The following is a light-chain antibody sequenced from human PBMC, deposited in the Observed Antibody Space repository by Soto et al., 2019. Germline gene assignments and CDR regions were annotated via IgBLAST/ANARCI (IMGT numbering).Light chain of an antibody. CDR1: QSVDTN. V-gene: IGKV3-15*01. CDR3: QQYYNWPPYT. J-gene: IGKJ2*01. Sequence: EVVMTQSPATLSVSPGDRATLSCRASQSVDTNVAWYQQKPGQAPRLLVYGASTRATGIPARFTGFGSGTDFNLTSSGLQYDDFAVYYCQQYYNWPPYTFGQGTKLQIK. CDR2: GAS.